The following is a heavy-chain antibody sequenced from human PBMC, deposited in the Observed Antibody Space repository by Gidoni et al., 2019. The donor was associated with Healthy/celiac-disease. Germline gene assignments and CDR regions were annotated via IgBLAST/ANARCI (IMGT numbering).Heavy chain of an antibody. J-gene: IGHJ4*02. CDR2: INHSGRT. CDR3: ARGGNTSMVPRGLYYFDY. V-gene: IGHV4-34*01. D-gene: IGHD5-18*01. Sequence: QVQLQQWGAGLLKPSETLSLTCAVYGGSFSGYYWSWIRQPPGKGLEWIGEINHSGRTNYHPSLKSRVTISVDTSKNQFSLKLSSVTAADTAVYYCARGGNTSMVPRGLYYFDYWGQGTLVTVSS. CDR1: GGSFSGYY.